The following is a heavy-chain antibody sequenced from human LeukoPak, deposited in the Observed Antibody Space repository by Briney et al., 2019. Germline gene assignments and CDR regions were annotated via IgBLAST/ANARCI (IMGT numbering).Heavy chain of an antibody. CDR1: GFTFRDYT. J-gene: IGHJ4*02. V-gene: IGHV3-49*04. Sequence: GGSLGLSCATSGFTFRDYTMNWVRQAPGKGLEWVGFIRSKPYGGTTDYAASVKGRFTISRDDSESIAYLQMDSLKTDDTALYYCSREPLVGATRGLDYWGQGTLVTVSS. CDR2: IRSKPYGGTT. CDR3: SREPLVGATRGLDY. D-gene: IGHD1-26*01.